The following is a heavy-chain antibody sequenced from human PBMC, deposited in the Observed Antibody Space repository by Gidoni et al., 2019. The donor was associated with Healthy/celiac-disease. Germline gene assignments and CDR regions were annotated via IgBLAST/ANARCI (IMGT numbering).Heavy chain of an antibody. CDR2: SNPNSGGT. J-gene: IGHJ4*02. CDR1: GDTFTGYY. D-gene: IGHD4-17*01. CDR3: ARPGYGDYQTFDY. Sequence: QVQLVQSGAEVKKPGASVKVSCKASGDTFTGYYMHWVRQAPGQGLEWMGWSNPNSGGTNYAQKLQGRVTMTRDTSISTAYMELSRLRSDDTAVYYCARPGYGDYQTFDYWGQGTLVTVSS. V-gene: IGHV1-2*02.